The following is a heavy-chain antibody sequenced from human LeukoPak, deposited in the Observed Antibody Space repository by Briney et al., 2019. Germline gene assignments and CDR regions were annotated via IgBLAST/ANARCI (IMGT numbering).Heavy chain of an antibody. CDR2: IYYSGST. J-gene: IGHJ5*02. CDR3: ARGGIMPWFDP. Sequence: SETLSLTCTVSGGSISSSSYYWGWIRQPPGKGLEWIGSIYYSGSTYYNPSLKSRVTISVDTSKNQFSLKLSSVTAADTAVYYCARGGIMPWFDPWGQGTLVTVSS. CDR1: GGSISSSSYY. V-gene: IGHV4-39*07. D-gene: IGHD3-16*01.